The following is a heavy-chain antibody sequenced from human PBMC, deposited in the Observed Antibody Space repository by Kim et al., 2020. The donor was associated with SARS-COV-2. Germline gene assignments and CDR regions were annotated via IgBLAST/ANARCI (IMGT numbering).Heavy chain of an antibody. J-gene: IGHJ4*02. CDR2: IKQDGSEK. CDR1: GFTFSSYW. CDR3: ARSPDTGYYAY. D-gene: IGHD3-9*01. Sequence: GGSLRLSCTASGFTFSSYWMTWVRQAPGKGLEWVATIKQDGSEKHYLDSVKGRFTISRDNAKNSLYLQMNSLRADDTAVYYCARSPDTGYYAYWGRGTLVTVSS. V-gene: IGHV3-7*02.